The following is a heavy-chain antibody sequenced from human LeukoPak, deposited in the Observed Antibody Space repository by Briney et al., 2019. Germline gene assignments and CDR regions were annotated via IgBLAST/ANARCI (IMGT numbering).Heavy chain of an antibody. Sequence: GGSLRLSCAASGFIFSDFWMTWVRQAPGKGLEWVANIRQDGGDQYYVDSVKGRFTISRDNAKNSLYLQMNSLRAEDTAVYYCAKVPDYYGSGRYHWGQGTLVTVSS. D-gene: IGHD3-10*01. J-gene: IGHJ4*02. CDR3: AKVPDYYGSGRYH. V-gene: IGHV3-7*01. CDR1: GFIFSDFW. CDR2: IRQDGGDQ.